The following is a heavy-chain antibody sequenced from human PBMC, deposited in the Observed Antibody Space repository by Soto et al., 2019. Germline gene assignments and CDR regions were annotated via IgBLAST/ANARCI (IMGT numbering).Heavy chain of an antibody. CDR1: GYTFTSYA. V-gene: IGHV1-3*01. CDR3: ASTPVRGNYIVYYFDY. Sequence: GASVKVSCKASGYTFTSYAMHWVRQAPGQRLEWMGWINAGNGNTKYSQKFQGRVTITRDTSASTAYMELSSLRSEDTAVYYCASTPVRGNYIVYYFDYWGQGTLVTVSS. D-gene: IGHD4-4*01. J-gene: IGHJ4*02. CDR2: INAGNGNT.